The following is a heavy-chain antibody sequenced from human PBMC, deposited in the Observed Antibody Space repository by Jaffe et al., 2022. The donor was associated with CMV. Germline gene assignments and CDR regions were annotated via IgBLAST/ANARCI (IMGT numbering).Heavy chain of an antibody. CDR2: INPNSGGT. D-gene: IGHD6-6*01. J-gene: IGHJ6*02. CDR3: AREYSSSSSYYYGMDV. CDR1: GYTFTGYY. Sequence: QVQLVQSGAEVKKPGASVKVSCKASGYTFTGYYMHWVRQAPGQGLEWMGWINPNSGGTNYAQKFQGRVTMTRDTSISTAYMELSRLRSDDTAVYYCAREYSSSSSYYYGMDVWGQGTTVTVSS. V-gene: IGHV1-2*02.